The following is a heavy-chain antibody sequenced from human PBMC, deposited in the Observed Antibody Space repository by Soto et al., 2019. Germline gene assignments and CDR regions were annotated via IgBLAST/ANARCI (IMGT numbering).Heavy chain of an antibody. CDR3: ASLPSFYYGSGYGMDV. V-gene: IGHV1-69*01. J-gene: IGHJ6*02. Sequence: QVQLVQSGTEVKKPGSSVNVSCKASGGTFRSNAISWVRQAPGQGLEWMEGLIPIFGTTDYAQKFQGRVTITADDSASTAYRERSSLRSDDTAVYYCASLPSFYYGSGYGMDVWGQGTTVTVSS. CDR1: GGTFRSNA. D-gene: IGHD3-10*01. CDR2: LIPIFGTT.